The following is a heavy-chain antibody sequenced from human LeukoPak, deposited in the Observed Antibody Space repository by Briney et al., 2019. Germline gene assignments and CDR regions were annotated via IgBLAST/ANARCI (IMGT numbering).Heavy chain of an antibody. J-gene: IGHJ6*02. CDR3: ARDPKWEGWNTEGRVMDV. Sequence: GASVKVSCKASGYTFMKYGFSWVRQAPGQGLEWLGWISTYNGNTKYAEKFQGRVTMTTDTSTSTAYMELRSLRSDDTAVYHCARDPKWEGWNTEGRVMDVWDQGTTVTVSS. CDR2: ISTYNGNT. CDR1: GYTFMKYG. D-gene: IGHD1-26*01. V-gene: IGHV1-18*01.